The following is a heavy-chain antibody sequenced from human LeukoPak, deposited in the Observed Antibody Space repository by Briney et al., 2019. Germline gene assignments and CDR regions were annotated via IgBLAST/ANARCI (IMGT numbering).Heavy chain of an antibody. J-gene: IGHJ3*02. CDR2: IKQDGSEK. CDR3: ARVSHDSSGYYGDAFDI. D-gene: IGHD3-22*01. CDR1: GFTFSSYW. Sequence: PGGSLRLSCAASGFTFSSYWMSWVRQAPGKGLEWVANIKQDGSEKYYVDSVKGRFTISRDNAKNSLYLQMNSLRAEDTAVYYCARVSHDSSGYYGDAFDIWGQGTVVTVSS. V-gene: IGHV3-7*01.